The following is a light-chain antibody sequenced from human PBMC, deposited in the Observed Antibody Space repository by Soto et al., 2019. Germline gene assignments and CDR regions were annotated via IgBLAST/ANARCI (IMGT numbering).Light chain of an antibody. CDR2: YDD. V-gene: IGLV1-36*01. CDR3: AAWDDSLNGR. CDR1: SSNIGNNA. J-gene: IGLJ2*01. Sequence: QPVLTQPPSVSDAPRQRGTISCSGSSSNIGNNAVNWYQQLPGKAPKLLIYYDDLLPSGVSDRFSGSNSGTSASLAISGLQSEDEADYYCAAWDDSLNGRFGGGTKLTVL.